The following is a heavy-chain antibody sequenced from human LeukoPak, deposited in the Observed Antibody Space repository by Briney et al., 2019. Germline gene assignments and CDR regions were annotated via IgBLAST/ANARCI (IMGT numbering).Heavy chain of an antibody. D-gene: IGHD1/OR15-1a*01. Sequence: GRSLRLSCAASGFTFSSYAMHWARQAPGKGLEWVAVISYDGSNKYYADSVKGRFTISRDNSKNTLYLQMNSLRAEDTAVYYCAENSALEYWGQGPLVTVSS. CDR3: AENSALEY. V-gene: IGHV3-30-3*01. CDR2: ISYDGSNK. J-gene: IGHJ4*02. CDR1: GFTFSSYA.